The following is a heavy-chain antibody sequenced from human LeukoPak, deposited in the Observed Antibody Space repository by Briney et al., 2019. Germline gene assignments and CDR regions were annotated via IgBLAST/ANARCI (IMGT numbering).Heavy chain of an antibody. J-gene: IGHJ6*02. CDR1: GYTFTGYY. CDR2: INPNSGGT. Sequence: EASVKVSCKASGYTFTGYYMHWVRQAPGQGLEWMGWINPNSGGTNYAQKFQGRVTMTRDTSISTAYMELSRLRSDDTAVYYCARYRTTVTTGYYGMDVWGQGTTLTVSS. CDR3: ARYRTTVTTGYYGMDV. D-gene: IGHD4-17*01. V-gene: IGHV1-2*02.